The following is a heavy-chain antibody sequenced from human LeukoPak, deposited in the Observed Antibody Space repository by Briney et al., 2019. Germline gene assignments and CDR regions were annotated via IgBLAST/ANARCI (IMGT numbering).Heavy chain of an antibody. CDR2: ISGSGGST. V-gene: IGHV3-23*01. CDR1: GFTFNTYT. CDR3: AKVTRVWFGELPPLPFDY. Sequence: GSLRLSCAASGFTFNTYTMNWVRQAPGKGLEWVSAISGSGGSTYYADSVKGRFTISRDNSKNTLYLQMNSLRAEDTAVYYCAKVTRVWFGELPPLPFDYWGQGTLVTVSS. J-gene: IGHJ4*02. D-gene: IGHD3-10*01.